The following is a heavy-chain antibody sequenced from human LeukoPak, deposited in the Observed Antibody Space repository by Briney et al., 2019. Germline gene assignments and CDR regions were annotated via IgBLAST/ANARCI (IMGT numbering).Heavy chain of an antibody. CDR3: ARGTDQRDFNY. Sequence: PSETLSLTCAVYGGSFSGYYWSWIRQPPGKGLEWIGEINHSGSTNYNPSLKSRVTISVDTSKNQFSLKLSSVTAADTAVYYCARGTDQRDFNYWGQGTLVTVSS. CDR1: GGSFSGYY. D-gene: IGHD2-2*01. J-gene: IGHJ4*02. V-gene: IGHV4-34*01. CDR2: INHSGST.